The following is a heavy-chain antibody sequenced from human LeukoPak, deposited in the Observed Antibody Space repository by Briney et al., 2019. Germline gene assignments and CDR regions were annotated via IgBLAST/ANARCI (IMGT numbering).Heavy chain of an antibody. D-gene: IGHD1-1*01. V-gene: IGHV4-61*02. J-gene: IGHJ4*02. CDR1: GGSVSSVNYY. Sequence: SETLSLTCTVSGGSVSSVNYYWSWFRQPAGKGLEWIGRIYSSGSANYNPSLKSRVTISVDTSQNQFSLKLNSVTAADTAVYYCARESALYTTINLYYFDYWGRGTLVTVSS. CDR2: IYSSGSA. CDR3: ARESALYTTINLYYFDY.